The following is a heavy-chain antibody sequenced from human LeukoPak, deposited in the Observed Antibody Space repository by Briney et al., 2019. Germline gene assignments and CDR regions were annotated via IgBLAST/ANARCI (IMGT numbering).Heavy chain of an antibody. V-gene: IGHV3-30*18. CDR3: AKDRGSCSSSSCYYFDH. D-gene: IGHD2-2*01. CDR1: GFTFSSYG. J-gene: IGHJ4*02. CDR2: ISYDGSNK. Sequence: GGSLRLSCAASGFTFSSYGMHWVRQAPGKGLEWVAVISYDGSNKYYADSVKGRFTISRDNSKNTLYLQMNSLRAEDTAMYYCAKDRGSCSSSSCYYFDHWGQGTLVTVSS.